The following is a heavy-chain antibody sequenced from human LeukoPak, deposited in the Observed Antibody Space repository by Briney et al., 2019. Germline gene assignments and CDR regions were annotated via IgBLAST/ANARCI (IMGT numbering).Heavy chain of an antibody. Sequence: SETLSLTCTVSGGSISSGDYYWSRIRQPPGKGLEWIGYIYYSGSTYYNPSLKSRVTISVDTSKNQFSLKLSSVTAADTAVYYCARVAPSVAGIESGRFDYWGQGTLVTVSS. CDR3: ARVAPSVAGIESGRFDY. CDR2: IYYSGST. CDR1: GGSISSGDYY. V-gene: IGHV4-30-4*01. D-gene: IGHD6-19*01. J-gene: IGHJ4*02.